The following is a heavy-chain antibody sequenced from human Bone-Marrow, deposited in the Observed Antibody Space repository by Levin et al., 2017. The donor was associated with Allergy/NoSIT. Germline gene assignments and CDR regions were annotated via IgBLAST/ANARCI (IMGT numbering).Heavy chain of an antibody. V-gene: IGHV3-11*01. D-gene: IGHD6-13*01. J-gene: IGHJ4*02. CDR2: ISGSGTNT. CDR1: GFTFSDYY. Sequence: AGGSLRLSCAASGFTFSDYYMSWIRQAPGKGLEWVSYISGSGTNTQYADSVKGRFTISRDNANNSVYLQMNSLRDKDTAVYYCAREGSHFDYWGQGALVTVSS. CDR3: AREGSHFDY.